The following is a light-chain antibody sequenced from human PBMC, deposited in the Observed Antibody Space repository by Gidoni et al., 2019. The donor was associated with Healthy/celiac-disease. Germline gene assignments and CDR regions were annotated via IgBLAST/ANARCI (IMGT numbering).Light chain of an antibody. J-gene: IGLJ2*01. CDR1: SPNIGSNT. Sequence: QSVLTQQPSASGTPGQRVTISCSGSSPNIGSNTVNWYQQRPGTAPKLLIYSNNQRPSGVPARFSGSKSGTSASLAISGLQSEDEADYYCAAWDDSLNGRVFGGGTKLTVL. CDR3: AAWDDSLNGRV. V-gene: IGLV1-44*01. CDR2: SNN.